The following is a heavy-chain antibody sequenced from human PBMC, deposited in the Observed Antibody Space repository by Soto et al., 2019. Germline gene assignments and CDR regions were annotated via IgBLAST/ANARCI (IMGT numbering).Heavy chain of an antibody. J-gene: IGHJ5*02. CDR1: GYTFTNYY. CDR2: IKPSGGAT. D-gene: IGHD3-22*01. Sequence: ASVKVSCKASGYTFTNYYIHWLRQAPGQGLEWMGIIKPSGGATSYTQNFQGRVTMTRDTSTNTVYMELSSLRSEDTAVYYCAREYPSTYYFDPWGQGTLVTVSS. V-gene: IGHV1-46*01. CDR3: AREYPSTYYFDP.